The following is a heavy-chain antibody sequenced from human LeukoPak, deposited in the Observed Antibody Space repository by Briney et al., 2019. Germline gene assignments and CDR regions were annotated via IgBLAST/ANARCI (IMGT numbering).Heavy chain of an antibody. CDR3: ARPRFRSLSGDPDAFDI. Sequence: GESLKISCKGSGYNFTNYWIGWVRQMPGKGLEWMGIIYPGDSDTRYSPSFQGQVTISADKSISTAYLQWSSLKASDTAMYYCARPRFRSLSGDPDAFDIWGQGTMVTVSS. CDR2: IYPGDSDT. CDR1: GYNFTNYW. J-gene: IGHJ3*02. V-gene: IGHV5-51*01. D-gene: IGHD4-17*01.